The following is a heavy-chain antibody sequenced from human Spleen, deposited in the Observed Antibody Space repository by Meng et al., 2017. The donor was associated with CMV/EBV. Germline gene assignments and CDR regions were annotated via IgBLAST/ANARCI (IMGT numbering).Heavy chain of an antibody. CDR3: ARDTTGSFDY. D-gene: IGHD1-1*01. J-gene: IGHJ4*02. Sequence: KVSCKACGGTFSSFAISWVRQAPGQGLEWMGGIIPIFHTTNYAQKFQARVTITTDESTSTVYMELSSLTSEDTAVYYCARDTTGSFDYWGQGTLVTVSS. CDR1: GGTFSSFA. V-gene: IGHV1-69*05. CDR2: IIPIFHTT.